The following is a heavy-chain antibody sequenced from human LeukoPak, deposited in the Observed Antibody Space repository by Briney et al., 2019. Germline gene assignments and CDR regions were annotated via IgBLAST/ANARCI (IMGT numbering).Heavy chain of an antibody. Sequence: GRSLRLSCAASGFTFDDYAMHWVRQAPGKGLEWVSGISWNSGSIGYADSVKGRFTISRDNAKNSLYLQMNSLRAEDTAMYYCAQDSDYYGSGSYYTNWGQGTLVTVSS. CDR2: ISWNSGSI. V-gene: IGHV3-9*01. CDR1: GFTFDDYA. D-gene: IGHD3-10*01. CDR3: AQDSDYYGSGSYYTN. J-gene: IGHJ4*02.